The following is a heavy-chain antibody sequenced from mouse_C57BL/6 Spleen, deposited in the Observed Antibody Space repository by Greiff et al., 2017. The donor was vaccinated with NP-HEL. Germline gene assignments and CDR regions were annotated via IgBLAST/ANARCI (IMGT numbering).Heavy chain of an antibody. J-gene: IGHJ1*03. CDR3: TRSAYSNYVRYFDV. CDR2: IDPETGGT. V-gene: IGHV1-15*01. Sequence: VQLQQSGAELVRPGASVTLSCKASGYTFTDYEMHWVKQTPVHGLEWIGAIDPETGGTAYNQKFKGKAILTADKSSSTAYMELRSLTSEDSAVYYCTRSAYSNYVRYFDVWGTGTTVTVSS. D-gene: IGHD2-5*01. CDR1: GYTFTDYE.